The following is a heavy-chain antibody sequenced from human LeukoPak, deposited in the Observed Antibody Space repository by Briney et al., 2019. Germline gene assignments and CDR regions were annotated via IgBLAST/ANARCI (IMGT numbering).Heavy chain of an antibody. J-gene: IGHJ4*02. CDR2: VRSGGAR. D-gene: IGHD3-16*02. V-gene: IGHV3-15*01. CDR3: AVDTPVIDAQIDY. Sequence: SPGGSLRLSCTASGFIFCHAWMNWVRQAPGKGLQWLGRVRSGGAREYAAPAQGRFTISRDDSRNTVYLEMNNLDTDDTAVYFCAVDTPVIDAQIDYWGQGTLVTVPS. CDR1: GFIFCHAW.